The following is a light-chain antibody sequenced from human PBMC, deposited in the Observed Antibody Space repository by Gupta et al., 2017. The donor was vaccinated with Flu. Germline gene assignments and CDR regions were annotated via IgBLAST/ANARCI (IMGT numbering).Light chain of an antibody. CDR3: GAEAGDKTFVV. CDR2: DLK. V-gene: IGLV2-11*01. Sequence: VTMSCTGTRSDIGAYNYVSWYQHHPGKAPKVLMYDLKKRLSGVPDRFSGSKYDNTAVLTIAGLQADDEGKYYCGAEAGDKTFVVFGVGTELTVL. J-gene: IGLJ3*02. CDR1: RSDIGAYNY.